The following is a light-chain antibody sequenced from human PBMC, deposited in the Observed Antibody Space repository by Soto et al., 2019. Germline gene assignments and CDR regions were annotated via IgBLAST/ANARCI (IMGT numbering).Light chain of an antibody. CDR1: QSISSW. Sequence: DIQMTQSPSTLSASVGDRVTITCRASQSISSWLAWYQQKPGKAPKLLIYKASILESGVPSRFSGSGSGTEFTLTISSLQPDDFATYYCQQYNSYLGRTFGQGTKVEIK. J-gene: IGKJ1*01. CDR2: KAS. V-gene: IGKV1-5*03. CDR3: QQYNSYLGRT.